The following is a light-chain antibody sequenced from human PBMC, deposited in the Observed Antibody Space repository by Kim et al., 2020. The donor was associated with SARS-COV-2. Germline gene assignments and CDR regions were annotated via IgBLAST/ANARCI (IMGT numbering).Light chain of an antibody. J-gene: IGKJ4*01. CDR1: QSVSNY. CDR3: QQRRNWPLT. CDR2: DAA. V-gene: IGKV3-11*01. Sequence: SMAPGDRTTLSCRASQSVSNYLSWYQQKPGQAPRLLIYDAAKRATGIPARFSGSGAGTDFSLTISSLEPDDSAVYYCQQRRNWPLTFGGGTKVEI.